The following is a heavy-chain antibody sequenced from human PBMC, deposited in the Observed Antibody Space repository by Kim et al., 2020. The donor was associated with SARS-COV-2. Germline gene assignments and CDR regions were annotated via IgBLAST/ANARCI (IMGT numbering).Heavy chain of an antibody. V-gene: IGHV3-11*05. CDR3: ARDLGRSWYDSSGWIDF. D-gene: IGHD3-22*01. Sequence: GGSLRLSCAASGFSFSDYYMSWVRQAPGKGLEWVSYISSSSSYTNYADSVKGRFTISRDNAKNSLYLQMNSLRAEDTAVYYCARDLGRSWYDSSGWIDFWGQGTQVTVSS. CDR1: GFSFSDYY. CDR2: ISSSSSYT. J-gene: IGHJ4*02.